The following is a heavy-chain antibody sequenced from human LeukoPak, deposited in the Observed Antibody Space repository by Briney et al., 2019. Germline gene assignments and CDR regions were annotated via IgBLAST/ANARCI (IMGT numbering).Heavy chain of an antibody. CDR2: ISAGGDGT. J-gene: IGHJ3*02. CDR1: GFTFSNYW. CDR3: AKSLLTTATGTGRAFDI. V-gene: IGHV3-23*01. D-gene: IGHD1-1*01. Sequence: GGSLRLSCAASGFTFSNYWMSWVRQAPGKGLEWVSGISAGGDGTYHADPVKGRFTISRDNSKNTLYLQMNSLRAEDTAEYYCAKSLLTTATGTGRAFDIWGQGTMVTVSS.